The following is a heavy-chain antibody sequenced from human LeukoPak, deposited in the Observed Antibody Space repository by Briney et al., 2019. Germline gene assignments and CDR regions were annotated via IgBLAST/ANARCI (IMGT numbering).Heavy chain of an antibody. V-gene: IGHV4-61*08. CDR2: IYTSGST. CDR3: ARESSGLNAFDI. CDR1: GGSISSGGYY. J-gene: IGHJ3*02. Sequence: SETLSLTCTVSGGSISSGGYYWSWIRQPPGKGLEWIGRIYTSGSTNYNPSLKSRVTISVDTSKNQFSLKLSSVTAADTAVYYCARESSGLNAFDIWGQGTMVTVSS. D-gene: IGHD6-25*01.